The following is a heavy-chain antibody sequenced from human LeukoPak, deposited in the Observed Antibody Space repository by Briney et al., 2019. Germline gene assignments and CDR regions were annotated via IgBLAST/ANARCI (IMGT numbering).Heavy chain of an antibody. Sequence: SETLSLTCTVSGYSISSGHYWGWIRQPPGKGLEWIGSMYHSGSTNYNPSLKSRVTISVDKSKNQFSLKLSSVTAADTAVYYCARDREYYYDSSGYGRFDYWGQGTLVTVSS. J-gene: IGHJ4*02. D-gene: IGHD3-22*01. V-gene: IGHV4-38-2*02. CDR2: MYHSGST. CDR3: ARDREYYYDSSGYGRFDY. CDR1: GYSISSGHY.